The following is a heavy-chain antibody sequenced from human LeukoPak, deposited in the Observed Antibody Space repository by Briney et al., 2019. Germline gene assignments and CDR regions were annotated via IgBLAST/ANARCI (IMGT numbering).Heavy chain of an antibody. D-gene: IGHD1-26*01. CDR2: ISAYNGNT. J-gene: IGHJ5*02. CDR3: ARDPQYSTMYSGSYFNWFDP. Sequence: ASVKVSCKASGYTFTSYGISWVRQAPGQGLEWMGWISAYNGNTNYAQKLQGRVTMTTDTSTSTAYMELRSLRSDDTAVYYCARDPQYSTMYSGSYFNWFDPWGQGTLVTVSS. V-gene: IGHV1-18*01. CDR1: GYTFTSYG.